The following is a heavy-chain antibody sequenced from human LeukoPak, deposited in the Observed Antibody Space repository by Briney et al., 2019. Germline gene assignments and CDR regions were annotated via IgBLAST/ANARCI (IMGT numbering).Heavy chain of an antibody. CDR3: ARQGGSMVRGVIRYDY. V-gene: IGHV4-34*01. CDR1: GGSFSGYY. D-gene: IGHD3-10*01. J-gene: IGHJ4*02. CDR2: INHSGST. Sequence: SETLPLTCAVYGGSFSGYYWSWIRQPPGKGLEWIGEINHSGSTNYNPSLKSRVTISVDTSKNQFSLKLSSVTAADTAVYYCARQGGSMVRGVIRYDYWGQGTLVTVSS.